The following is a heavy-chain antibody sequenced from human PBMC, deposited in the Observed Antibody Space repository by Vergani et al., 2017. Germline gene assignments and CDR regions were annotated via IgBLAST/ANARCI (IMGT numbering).Heavy chain of an antibody. CDR2: IYSGGST. V-gene: IGHV3-66*02. CDR1: GFTFSSYS. J-gene: IGHJ3*02. Sequence: EVQLVESGGGLVKPGGSLRLSCAASGFTFSSYSMSWVRQAPGKGLEWVSVIYSGGSTYYADSVKGRFTISRDNSKNTLYLQMNSLRAEDTAVYYCAREPSIGIQTSGAFDIWGQGTMVTVSS. CDR3: AREPSIGIQTSGAFDI. D-gene: IGHD5-18*01.